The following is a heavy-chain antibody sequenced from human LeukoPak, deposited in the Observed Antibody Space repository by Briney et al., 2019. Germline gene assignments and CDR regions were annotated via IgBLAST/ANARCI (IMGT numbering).Heavy chain of an antibody. Sequence: PGGSLRLSCAASGFSFRNLWMHWLRHAPGKGLVWVARFDPDGSITTYADSVRGRFIISRDNAGSTMYLQMNGLRVEDTAVYYCARGHYDVLAASYKWTPDYWGQGTLVTVSS. CDR1: GFSFRNLW. CDR3: ARGHYDVLAASYKWTPDY. V-gene: IGHV3-74*03. J-gene: IGHJ4*02. CDR2: FDPDGSIT. D-gene: IGHD3-9*01.